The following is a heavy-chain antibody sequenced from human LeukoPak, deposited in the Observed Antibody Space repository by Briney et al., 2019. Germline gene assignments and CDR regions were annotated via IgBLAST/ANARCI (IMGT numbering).Heavy chain of an antibody. D-gene: IGHD4-4*01. Sequence: NPSETLSLTCTVSGGSISSYYWSWIRQPPVKGLEWIGYIYYSGSTNYNPSLKSRVTISVDTSKNQFSLKLSSVTAADTAVYYCARHWGRDGYSTWGQGTLVTVSS. CDR2: IYYSGST. CDR1: GGSISSYY. V-gene: IGHV4-59*08. J-gene: IGHJ5*02. CDR3: ARHWGRDGYST.